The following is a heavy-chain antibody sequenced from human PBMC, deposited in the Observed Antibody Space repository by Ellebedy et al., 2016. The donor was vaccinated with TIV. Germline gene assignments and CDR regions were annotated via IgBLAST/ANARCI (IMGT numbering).Heavy chain of an antibody. CDR2: ITGSGDRT. Sequence: PGGSLRLSCATSGFTFANFAMRWFRQAPGKGLEWVSAITGSGDRTFYADSVKGRFTVSRDTSKNPLYLQMNSLRAEDTAIYYCAKDSGKYGWNSEYWGQGTQVTVSS. CDR3: AKDSGKYGWNSEY. D-gene: IGHD3-10*01. J-gene: IGHJ4*02. V-gene: IGHV3-23*01. CDR1: GFTFANFA.